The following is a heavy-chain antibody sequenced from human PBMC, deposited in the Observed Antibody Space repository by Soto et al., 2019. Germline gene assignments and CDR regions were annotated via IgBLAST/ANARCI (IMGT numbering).Heavy chain of an antibody. J-gene: IGHJ4*02. CDR2: MYYSRST. Sequence: PSETLSLTCPVSGGYISGYYWSWLRQPPGKGLEWIGYMYYSRSTKSNPSLKNRVTISLDTTENQFSLKVTSVTAADTAVYYCANFKGYISGWFDYWSEGTLVTVSS. CDR1: GGYISGYY. CDR3: ANFKGYISGWFDY. D-gene: IGHD6-19*01. V-gene: IGHV4-59*01.